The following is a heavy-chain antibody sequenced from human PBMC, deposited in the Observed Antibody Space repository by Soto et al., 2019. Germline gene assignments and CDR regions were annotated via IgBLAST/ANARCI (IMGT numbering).Heavy chain of an antibody. CDR3: ARGQQWLGRRGQLDY. D-gene: IGHD6-19*01. J-gene: IGHJ4*02. Sequence: QLQLQESGPGLVKPSETLSLTCTVSGGSISSSSYYWGWIRQPPGKGLEWIGSIYYSGSTYYNPSLKSRVTISVDTSKNQFSLKLNSVTAADTAVYYCARGQQWLGRRGQLDYWGQGTLVTVSS. V-gene: IGHV4-39*01. CDR1: GGSISSSSYY. CDR2: IYYSGST.